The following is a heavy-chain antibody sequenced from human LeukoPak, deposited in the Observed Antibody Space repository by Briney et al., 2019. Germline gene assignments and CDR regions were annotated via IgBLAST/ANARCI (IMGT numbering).Heavy chain of an antibody. V-gene: IGHV4-59*01. CDR1: GGSISGYN. CDR2: IYYSGSGST. J-gene: IGHJ4*02. D-gene: IGHD5-24*01. CDR3: ARATGDGSAEY. Sequence: SGTLSLTCTVSGGSISGYNWSWVRQPPGKGLEWIAYIYYSGSGSTNSNPSINSCATMSVDTTNNQFSLRLSSVPAAATVVYFCARATGDGSAEYCGEGNLVTVSS.